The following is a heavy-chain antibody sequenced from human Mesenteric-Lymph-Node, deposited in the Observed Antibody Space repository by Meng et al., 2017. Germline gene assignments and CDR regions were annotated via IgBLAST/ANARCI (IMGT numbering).Heavy chain of an antibody. D-gene: IGHD1-26*01. CDR1: GYTFTGYY. CDR2: INPNSGGT. J-gene: IGHJ4*02. Sequence: ASVKVSCKASGYTFTGYYMHWVRQAPGQGLEWMGRINPNSGGTNYAQKFQGRVTMTRDTSISTAYMELSRLRSEDTAVYYCARVEVGATVADYWGQGTLVTVSS. CDR3: ARVEVGATVADY. V-gene: IGHV1-2*06.